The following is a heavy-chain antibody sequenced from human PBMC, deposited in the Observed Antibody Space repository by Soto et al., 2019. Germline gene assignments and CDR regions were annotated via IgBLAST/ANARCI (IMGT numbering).Heavy chain of an antibody. V-gene: IGHV1-2*04. CDR3: AREGGVDTAIVGLLYYYYGMDV. CDR2: INPNSGGT. D-gene: IGHD5-18*01. J-gene: IGHJ6*02. Sequence: ASVKVSCKASGYTFTGYYMHWVRQAPGQGLEWMGWINPNSGGTNYAQKFQGWVTMTRDTSISTAYMELSRLRSDDTAVYYCAREGGVDTAIVGLLYYYYGMDVWGQGTTVTVSS. CDR1: GYTFTGYY.